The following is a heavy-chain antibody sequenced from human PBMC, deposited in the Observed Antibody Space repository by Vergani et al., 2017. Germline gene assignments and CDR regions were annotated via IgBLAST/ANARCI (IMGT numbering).Heavy chain of an antibody. D-gene: IGHD6-19*01. CDR3: ARGTVTGSRYFDY. V-gene: IGHV3-66*02. Sequence: LVESGGGLVQPGGSLRLSCAASSFSVSSHYMTWVRQAPGKGLEWVSTINIGGRTSYADSVKGRLTLTRDDSKNTLHLQMNSLRPEDTAVYYCARGTVTGSRYFDYWGQGTLVTVSS. J-gene: IGHJ4*02. CDR1: SFSVSSHY. CDR2: INIGGRT.